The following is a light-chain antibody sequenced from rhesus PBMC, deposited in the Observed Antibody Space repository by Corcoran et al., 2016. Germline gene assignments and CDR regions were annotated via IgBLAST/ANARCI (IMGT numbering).Light chain of an antibody. J-gene: IGKJ1*01. Sequence: EIVMTQSPATLSLSPGERATLSCRASQSVCSRLAWYQQKPGQAPRLRIYDASSRVTGIPDGFSGRGSGTDFTLIISSLEPEDVGVYYCQQYNDWRTFGQGTKVEIK. V-gene: IGKV3-17*01. CDR3: QQYNDWRT. CDR1: QSVCSR. CDR2: DAS.